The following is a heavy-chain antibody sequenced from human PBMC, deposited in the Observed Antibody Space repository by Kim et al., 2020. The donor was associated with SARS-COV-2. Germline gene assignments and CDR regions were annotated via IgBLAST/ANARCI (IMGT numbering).Heavy chain of an antibody. V-gene: IGHV4-39*01. D-gene: IGHD3-16*01. CDR2: IYYSGST. Sequence: SKTLSLTCTVSGGSISSSSYYWGWIRQPPGKGLEWIGSIYYSGSTYYNPSLKSRVTISVDTSKNQFSLKLSSVTAADTAVYYCARRERRGGVLAYWGQGT. CDR3: ARRERRGGVLAY. J-gene: IGHJ4*02. CDR1: GGSISSSSYY.